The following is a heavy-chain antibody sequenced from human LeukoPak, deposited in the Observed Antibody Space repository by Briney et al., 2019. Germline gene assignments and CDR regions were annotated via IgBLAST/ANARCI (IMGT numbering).Heavy chain of an antibody. V-gene: IGHV3-23*01. Sequence: PGGSLRLSCAASGFTFSSYAMSWVRQAPGKGLEWVSAISGSGGSTYYADSVKGRFTISRDNSKNTLYLQMNSLRAEDTAVYYCAKSSPSIVVVITPFDYWGQGTLVTVSS. CDR1: GFTFSSYA. D-gene: IGHD3-22*01. CDR3: AKSSPSIVVVITPFDY. CDR2: ISGSGGST. J-gene: IGHJ4*02.